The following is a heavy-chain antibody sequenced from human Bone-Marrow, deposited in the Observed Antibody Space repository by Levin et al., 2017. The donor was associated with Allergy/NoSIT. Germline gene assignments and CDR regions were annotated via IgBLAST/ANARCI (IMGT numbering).Heavy chain of an antibody. CDR1: GGTFSSYA. D-gene: IGHD3-3*01. CDR2: IIPIFGTA. J-gene: IGHJ6*03. V-gene: IGHV1-69*01. CDR3: AREPTIFGVVTYMDV. Sequence: KISCQASGGTFSSYAISWVRQAPGQGLEWMGGIIPIFGTANYAQKFQGRVTITADESTSTAYMELSSLRSEDTAVYYCAREPTIFGVVTYMDVWGKGTTVTVSS.